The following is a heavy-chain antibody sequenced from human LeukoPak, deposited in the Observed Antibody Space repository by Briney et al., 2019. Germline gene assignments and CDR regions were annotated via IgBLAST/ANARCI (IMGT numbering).Heavy chain of an antibody. V-gene: IGHV3-48*03. J-gene: IGHJ6*04. CDR3: AELGITMIGGV. CDR2: ISSSGSTI. D-gene: IGHD3-10*02. CDR1: GFTFSSYE. Sequence: GSLRLSCAASGFTFSSYEMNSVRQAPGKGLGWVSYISSSGSTIYYADSVKGRFTISRDNAKNSLYLQMNSLRAEDTAVYYCAELGITMIGGVWGKGTTVTISS.